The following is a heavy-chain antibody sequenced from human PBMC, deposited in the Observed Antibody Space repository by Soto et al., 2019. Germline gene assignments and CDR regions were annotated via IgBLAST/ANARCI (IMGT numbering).Heavy chain of an antibody. D-gene: IGHD3-9*01. V-gene: IGHV3-30*18. J-gene: IGHJ6*02. Sequence: GGSLRLSCAASGFTFSSYGMHWVRQAPGKGLEWVAVISYDGSNKYYADSVKGRFTISRDNSKNTLYLQMNSLRAEDTAVYYCAKDQNVLRYFDWSWGGYYGMDVWGQGTTVTVSS. CDR1: GFTFSSYG. CDR3: AKDQNVLRYFDWSWGGYYGMDV. CDR2: ISYDGSNK.